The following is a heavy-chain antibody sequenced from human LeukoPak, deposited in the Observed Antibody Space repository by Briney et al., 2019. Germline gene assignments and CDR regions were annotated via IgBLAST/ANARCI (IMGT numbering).Heavy chain of an antibody. J-gene: IGHJ6*03. CDR2: ISSNGGST. Sequence: GGSLRLSCAASGFTFSSYAMHWVRQAPGKGLEYVSAISSNGGSTYYANSVKGRFTISRDNSKNTLYLQMGSLRAEDMAVYYCARGRPYGDYGNYYYYYMDVWGKGTTVTVSS. CDR1: GFTFSSYA. D-gene: IGHD4-17*01. V-gene: IGHV3-64*01. CDR3: ARGRPYGDYGNYYYYYMDV.